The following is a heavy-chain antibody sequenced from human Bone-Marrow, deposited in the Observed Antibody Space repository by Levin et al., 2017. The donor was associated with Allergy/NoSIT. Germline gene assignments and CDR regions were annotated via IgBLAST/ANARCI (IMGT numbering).Heavy chain of an antibody. V-gene: IGHV1-24*01. CDR3: ATTGGTILVYSGFDV. J-gene: IGHJ6*02. CDR1: GYTLTELS. D-gene: IGHD6-13*01. CDR2: FDPEDGET. Sequence: ASVKVSCKVSGYTLTELSIHWVRQAPGKGLEWMAGFDPEDGETIYARKFQGRVTMTEDTSTDTAYMELSSLRSEDTAVYYCATTGGTILVYSGFDVWGHGTTVTVSS.